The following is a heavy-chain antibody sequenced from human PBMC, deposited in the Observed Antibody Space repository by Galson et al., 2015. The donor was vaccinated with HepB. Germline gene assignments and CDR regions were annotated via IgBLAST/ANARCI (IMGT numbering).Heavy chain of an antibody. Sequence: SVKVSCKAPGGSFSSYAFNWVRQAPGQGLEWMGRIIPIFGTPNYAQKFQGRVTITADESTSTAYMELSSLTSEDTAVYYCARDSAIFGVVARGTVWGKGTTVTVSS. D-gene: IGHD3-3*01. CDR1: GGSFSSYA. V-gene: IGHV1-69*13. CDR3: ARDSAIFGVVARGTV. CDR2: IIPIFGTP. J-gene: IGHJ6*04.